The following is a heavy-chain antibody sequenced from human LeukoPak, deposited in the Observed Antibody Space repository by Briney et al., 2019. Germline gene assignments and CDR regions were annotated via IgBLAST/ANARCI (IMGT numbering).Heavy chain of an antibody. CDR1: GFTFSSHW. D-gene: IGHD6-19*01. CDR2: INGDGSNT. J-gene: IGHJ5*02. CDR3: ARDLEAVAGHNWFDP. Sequence: GGSLRLSCAASGFTFSSHWMHWVRQAPGKGLVWVSRINGDGSNTTYADSVKGRFTISRDNAKNTLYLQMNSLRAEDTAVYYCARDLEAVAGHNWFDPWGQGTLVTAPS. V-gene: IGHV3-74*03.